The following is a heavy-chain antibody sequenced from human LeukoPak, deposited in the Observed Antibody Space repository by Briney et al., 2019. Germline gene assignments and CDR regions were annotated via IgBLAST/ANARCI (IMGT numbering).Heavy chain of an antibody. CDR3: AKVVADILWWWPPIGAHSAPDD. V-gene: IGHV3-30*04. J-gene: IGHJ4*02. Sequence: QPGRSLRLSCAASGFTFSSYAMHWVRQAPGKGLEWVAVISYDGSNKYYADSVKGRFTISRDNSKNTLYLQMNSLRAEDTAVYYCAKVVADILWWWPPIGAHSAPDDWGQGTLVTVSS. CDR1: GFTFSSYA. D-gene: IGHD2-21*01. CDR2: ISYDGSNK.